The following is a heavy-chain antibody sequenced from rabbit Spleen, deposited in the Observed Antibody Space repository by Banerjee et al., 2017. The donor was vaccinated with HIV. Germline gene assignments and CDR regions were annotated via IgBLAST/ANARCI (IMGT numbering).Heavy chain of an antibody. Sequence: QSLEESGGDLVKPGASLTLTCTASGFSFSSSDYMCWVRQAPGKGLEWIACIDIGSRDFTYYASWAKGRFTISRTSSTTVTLQMTSLTAADTATYFCARDTSSSFSSYGMDLWGPGTLVTVS. V-gene: IGHV1S40*01. CDR3: ARDTSSSFSSYGMDL. J-gene: IGHJ6*01. CDR1: GFSFSSSDY. D-gene: IGHD1-1*01. CDR2: IDIGSRDFT.